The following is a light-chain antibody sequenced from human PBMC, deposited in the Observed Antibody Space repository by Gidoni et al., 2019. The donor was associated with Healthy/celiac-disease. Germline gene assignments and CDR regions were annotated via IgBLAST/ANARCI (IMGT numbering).Light chain of an antibody. CDR2: GAS. V-gene: IGKV3-15*01. J-gene: IGKJ2*01. CDR3: QQYNNWPQT. Sequence: IVMTQSPATLSVSPGERATLSCRASQSVSSNLAWYQQKPGQAPRLRIYGASTRATGIPARFSGRGSGTEFTLTISSLQSEDFAVYYCQQYNNWPQTFGQGTKLEIK. CDR1: QSVSSN.